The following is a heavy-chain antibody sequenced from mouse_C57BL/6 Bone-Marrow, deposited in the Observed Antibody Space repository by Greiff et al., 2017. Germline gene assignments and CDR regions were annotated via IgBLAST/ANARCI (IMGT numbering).Heavy chain of an antibody. V-gene: IGHV14-4*01. CDR3: TTGLPRDFDY. D-gene: IGHD3-3*01. CDR2: IDPENGDT. Sequence: VQLKQSGAELVRPGASVKLSCTASGFNIKDDYMHWVKQRPEQGLEWIGWIDPENGDTEYASKFQGKATITADTSSNTAYLQLSSLTSEDTAVYYCTTGLPRDFDYWGQGTTLTVSS. CDR1: GFNIKDDY. J-gene: IGHJ2*01.